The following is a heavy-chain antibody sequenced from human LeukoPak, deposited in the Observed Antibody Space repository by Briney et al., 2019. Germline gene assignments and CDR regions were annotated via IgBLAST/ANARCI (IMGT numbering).Heavy chain of an antibody. CDR1: GFTVNTYG. CDR2: VSGSGGTT. J-gene: IGHJ6*03. D-gene: IGHD4-17*01. V-gene: IGHV3-23*01. Sequence: PGGSLRLSCAASGFTVNTYGMSWVRQAPGKGLEWVSGVSGSGGTTYYADSVKGRFTISRDNSKNTLYLQMNSLRAEDTAVYYCAKSGIDYGDYYYYYYMDVWGKGTTVTISS. CDR3: AKSGIDYGDYYYYYYMDV.